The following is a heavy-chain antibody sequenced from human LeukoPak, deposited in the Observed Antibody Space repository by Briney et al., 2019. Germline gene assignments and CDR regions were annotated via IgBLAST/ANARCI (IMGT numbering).Heavy chain of an antibody. V-gene: IGHV4-4*07. J-gene: IGHJ4*02. CDR2: IYTSGST. CDR1: GGSISSYY. CDR3: ARHGLVYSSSWYYFDS. D-gene: IGHD6-13*01. Sequence: SETLSLTCTVSGGSISSYYWSWIRQPAGKGLEWIGRIYTSGSTNYNPSLKSRVTMSVDTSKNQFSLKLSSVTAADTAVYYCARHGLVYSSSWYYFDSWGQGTLVTVSS.